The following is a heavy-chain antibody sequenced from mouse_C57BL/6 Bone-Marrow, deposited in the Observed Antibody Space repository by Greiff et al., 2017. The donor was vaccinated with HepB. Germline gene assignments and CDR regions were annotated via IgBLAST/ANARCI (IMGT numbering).Heavy chain of an antibody. J-gene: IGHJ3*01. CDR2: FYPGSGSI. D-gene: IGHD3-3*01. V-gene: IGHV1-62-2*01. CDR1: GYTFTEYS. CDR3: ARLKDPGLPFAY. Sequence: QVQLKQSGAELVKPGASVKLSCKASGYTFTEYSIHWVKQRPGQGLEWIGWFYPGSGSIKYNEKFKDKATLTADKSSSTVYMELSRLTSEDSAVYFCARLKDPGLPFAYWGQGTLVTVSA.